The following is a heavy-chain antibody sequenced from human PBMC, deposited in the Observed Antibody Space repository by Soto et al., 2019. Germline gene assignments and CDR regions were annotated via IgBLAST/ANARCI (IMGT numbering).Heavy chain of an antibody. CDR2: VIPVLKTA. CDR3: TKDGLGPTRRYFAF. J-gene: IGHJ4*02. CDR1: XXTFTSYS. V-gene: IGHV1-69*08. D-gene: IGHD1-26*01. Sequence: QVQLVQSGAEVKKPGSSVKVXCQAXXXTFTSYSITWVRQAPGQGLEWVGRVIPVLKTADYAQKFQGRITITADKSTNTAYMELSSLTPEDTAVYYCTKDGLGPTRRYFAFWGQGTLVTVSS.